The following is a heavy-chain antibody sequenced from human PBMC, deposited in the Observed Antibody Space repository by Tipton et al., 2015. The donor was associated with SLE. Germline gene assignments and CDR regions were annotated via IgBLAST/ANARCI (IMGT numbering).Heavy chain of an antibody. CDR3: ARRATTNSYDY. CDR2: ISNNGGNP. CDR1: GFDFSSYS. V-gene: IGHV3-64*01. D-gene: IGHD1-26*01. J-gene: IGHJ4*02. Sequence: GSLRLSCAASGFDFSSYSMHWVRRTPGKGLEYVSAISNNGGNPYYANSVKGRFTISRDDPKNMLYLQMGSLRDEDMGVYYCARRATTNSYDYWSRGTLVTVSS.